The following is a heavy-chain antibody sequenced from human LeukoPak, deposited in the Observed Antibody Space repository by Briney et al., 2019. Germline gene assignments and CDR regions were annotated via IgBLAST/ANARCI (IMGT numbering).Heavy chain of an antibody. CDR1: GFTFSSYE. CDR2: ISSSGSTI. V-gene: IGHV3-48*03. D-gene: IGHD5-18*01. Sequence: PGGSLRLSCAASGFTFSSYEMNWVRQAPGKGLEWVSYISSSGSTIYYADSVKGRFTISRDNAKNSLYLQMNSLRAEDTAVYYCARVPLVSTAMVYYWGQGTLVTVSS. J-gene: IGHJ4*02. CDR3: ARVPLVSTAMVYY.